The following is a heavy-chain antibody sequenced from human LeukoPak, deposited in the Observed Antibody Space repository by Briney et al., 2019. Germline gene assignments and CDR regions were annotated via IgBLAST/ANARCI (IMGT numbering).Heavy chain of an antibody. J-gene: IGHJ4*02. D-gene: IGHD6-13*01. CDR1: GGSISSSNW. Sequence: SGTLSLTCAVSGGSISSSNWWSWVRRPPGKGLEWIGEIYHSGSTNYNPSLKSRVTISVDKSKNQFSLKLSSVTAADTAAHYCARMSGYSSSYGYWGQGTLVTVSS. V-gene: IGHV4-4*02. CDR2: IYHSGST. CDR3: ARMSGYSSSYGY.